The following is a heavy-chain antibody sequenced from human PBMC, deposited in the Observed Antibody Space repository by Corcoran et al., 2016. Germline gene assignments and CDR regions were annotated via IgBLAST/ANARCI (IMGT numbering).Heavy chain of an antibody. CDR3: ARAPPTDYVWGSYPTGDAFDI. J-gene: IGHJ3*02. CDR1: GGSISSYY. D-gene: IGHD3-16*02. CDR2: IYYSGST. Sequence: QVQPQESGPGLVKPSETLSLTCTVSGGSISSYYWSWIRQPPGKGLEWIGYIYYSGSTNYNPSLKIRVTISVDTSKNQFSLKLSSVTAADTAVYYCARAPPTDYVWGSYPTGDAFDIWGQGTMVTVSS. V-gene: IGHV4-59*01.